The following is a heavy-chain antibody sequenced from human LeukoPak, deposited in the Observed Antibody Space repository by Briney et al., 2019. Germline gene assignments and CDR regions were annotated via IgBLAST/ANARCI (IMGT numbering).Heavy chain of an antibody. J-gene: IGHJ5*02. CDR1: GFRVSDYY. D-gene: IGHD3/OR15-3a*01. CDR2: IRDSGEA. V-gene: IGHV3-66*03. Sequence: PGGSLRLSCAVSGFRVSDYYMSWVRQAPGKGLAWVGLIRDSGEAFYADFARGRFAISRDESENTLYLQMNSLIVEDTAVYFCARDRAANQDWVEFDPWGQGTPVIVSS. CDR3: ARDRAANQDWVEFDP.